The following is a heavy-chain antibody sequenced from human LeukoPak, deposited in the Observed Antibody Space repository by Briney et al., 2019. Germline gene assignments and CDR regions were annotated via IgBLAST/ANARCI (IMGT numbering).Heavy chain of an antibody. CDR1: GFTFNDYY. D-gene: IGHD3-10*01. CDR2: ISSSSSTI. CDR3: ARDTITMVRGVIGFSVDY. J-gene: IGHJ4*02. Sequence: PGGSLRLSCAASGFTFNDYYMSWIRQAPGKGLEWVSYISSSSSTIYYADSVKGRFTISRDNSKNTLYLQMNSLRAEDTAVYYCARDTITMVRGVIGFSVDYWGQGTLVTVSS. V-gene: IGHV3-11*04.